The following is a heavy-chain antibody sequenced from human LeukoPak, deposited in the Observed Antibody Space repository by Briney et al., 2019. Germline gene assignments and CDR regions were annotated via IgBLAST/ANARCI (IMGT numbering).Heavy chain of an antibody. CDR2: INHSGST. CDR3: ARHSRTYYDILTGPYGGYFDY. V-gene: IGHV4-34*01. D-gene: IGHD3-9*01. Sequence: SETLSLTCAVYGGSFSGYYWSWIRQPPGKGLEWIGEINHSGSTNYNPSLKSRVTISVDTSKNQFSLKLSSVTAADTAVYYCARHSRTYYDILTGPYGGYFDYWGQRALVTVSS. CDR1: GGSFSGYY. J-gene: IGHJ4*02.